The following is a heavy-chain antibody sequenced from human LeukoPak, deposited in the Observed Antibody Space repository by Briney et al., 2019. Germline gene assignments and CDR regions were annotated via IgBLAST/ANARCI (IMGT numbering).Heavy chain of an antibody. V-gene: IGHV3-7*01. CDR2: IKHDGSEK. CDR1: TFTFSNYW. J-gene: IGHJ4*02. CDR3: ARDRGLSGYDLCDY. Sequence: PGGSLRLSCVASTFTFSNYWMNWVRQAPGKGLEWVATIKHDGSEKHYVDSVEGRFTISRDNAMNSLYLQMNSLRAEDTAVYYCARDRGLSGYDLCDYWGQGTLVTVSS. D-gene: IGHD5-12*01.